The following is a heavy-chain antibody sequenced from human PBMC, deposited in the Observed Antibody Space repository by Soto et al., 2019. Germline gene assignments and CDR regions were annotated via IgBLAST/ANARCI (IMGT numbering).Heavy chain of an antibody. Sequence: SVRVCCQASGCTFTNYDINWVRQATGQGLEWIGWMNPNRGNTGYAQKFQGRVTMTRNTSISTAYMELSSLRSEDTAVYYCARGNYLAVAHSLDYWGQGTLVTVSS. V-gene: IGHV1-8*01. J-gene: IGHJ4*02. CDR1: GCTFTNYD. CDR2: MNPNRGNT. D-gene: IGHD6-19*01. CDR3: ARGNYLAVAHSLDY.